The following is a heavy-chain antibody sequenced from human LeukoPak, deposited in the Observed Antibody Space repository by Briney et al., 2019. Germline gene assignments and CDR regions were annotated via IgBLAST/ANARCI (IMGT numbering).Heavy chain of an antibody. J-gene: IGHJ4*02. CDR1: GYTFTSYG. CDR3: ARGHLSRYSYGYVLSDY. Sequence: ASVKVSCKASGYTFTSYGISWVRQAPGQGLEWMGWISAYSGNTNYAQKLQGRVTMTTDTSTSTAYMELRSLRSDDTAVYYCARGHLSRYSYGYVLSDYWGQGTLVTVSS. CDR2: ISAYSGNT. D-gene: IGHD5-18*01. V-gene: IGHV1-18*01.